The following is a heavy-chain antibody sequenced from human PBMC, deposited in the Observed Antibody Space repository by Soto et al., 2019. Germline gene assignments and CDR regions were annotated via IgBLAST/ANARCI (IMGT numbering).Heavy chain of an antibody. CDR3: ARDNLRPYGMDV. V-gene: IGHV1-69*01. Sequence: QVQLVQSGAEVKKPGSSVKVSCKASGGTFSSYAIIWVRQAPGQGLEWMGGIIPLFGTANYAQKFQGRVTITADESTSPAYMELSSLRSEDTAVYYCARDNLRPYGMDVWGQGTTVTVSS. CDR2: IIPLFGTA. J-gene: IGHJ6*02. CDR1: GGTFSSYA. D-gene: IGHD5-12*01.